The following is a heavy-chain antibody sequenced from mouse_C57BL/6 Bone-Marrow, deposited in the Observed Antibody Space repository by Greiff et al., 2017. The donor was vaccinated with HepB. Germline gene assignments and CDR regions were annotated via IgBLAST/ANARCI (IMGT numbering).Heavy chain of an antibody. J-gene: IGHJ3*01. Sequence: EVMLVESGGDLVKPGGSLKLSCAASGFTFSSYGMSWVRQTPDKRLEWVATISSGGSYTYYPDSVKGRFTISRDNAKNTLYLQMSSLKSEDTAMYYCARHRNYYGSWAWFAYWGQGTLVTVSA. V-gene: IGHV5-6*01. CDR2: ISSGGSYT. CDR1: GFTFSSYG. CDR3: ARHRNYYGSWAWFAY. D-gene: IGHD1-1*01.